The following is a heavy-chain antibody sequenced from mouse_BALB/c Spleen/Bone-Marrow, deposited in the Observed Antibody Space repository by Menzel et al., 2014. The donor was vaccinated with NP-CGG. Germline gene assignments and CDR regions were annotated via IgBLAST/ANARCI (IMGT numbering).Heavy chain of an antibody. D-gene: IGHD2-3*01. CDR1: GYTLTSYW. V-gene: IGHV1S81*02. Sequence: VQLQQSGAELVKPGASVKLSCKASGYTLTSYWMHWVKQRPGQGLEWIGEINPSNGRTNYNEKFKSKATLTVDKSSSTAYMQLSSLTSEDSAVYYCARDGYYWGQGTLVTVSA. CDR3: ARDGYY. CDR2: INPSNGRT. J-gene: IGHJ3*01.